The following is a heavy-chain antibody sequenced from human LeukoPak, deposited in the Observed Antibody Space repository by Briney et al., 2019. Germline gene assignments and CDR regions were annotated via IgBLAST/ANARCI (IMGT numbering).Heavy chain of an antibody. Sequence: SETLSFTCTVTGGSISSSNYYWGWIRQPPGKGLEWIGSTYYSGNTNYNPSLKSLITISVNTSKNQFSLEVNSVTSADTCRYYSARPLGRASSRYPFEGWGRGTLVTVSS. CDR3: ARPLGRASSRYPFEG. D-gene: IGHD3-16*02. V-gene: IGHV4-39*01. CDR2: TYYSGNT. CDR1: GGSISSSNYY. J-gene: IGHJ4*02.